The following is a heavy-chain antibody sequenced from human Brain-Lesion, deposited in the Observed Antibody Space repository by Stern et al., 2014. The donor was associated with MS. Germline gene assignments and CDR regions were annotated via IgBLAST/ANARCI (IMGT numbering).Heavy chain of an antibody. J-gene: IGHJ6*02. CDR3: ARGRVVPGFQYYATDV. CDR1: GGSISSGDYY. D-gene: IGHD2-2*01. V-gene: IGHV4-61*02. Sequence: VQLVESGPGLVKPSQTLSLSCTVSGGSISSGDYYWSWIRQPAGKGLEWIGRIFNSGSTTYNPSLKSRVTISIDTSKNQFSLRLNSMTAADTAVYYCARGRVVPGFQYYATDVWGQGTTVIVSS. CDR2: IFNSGST.